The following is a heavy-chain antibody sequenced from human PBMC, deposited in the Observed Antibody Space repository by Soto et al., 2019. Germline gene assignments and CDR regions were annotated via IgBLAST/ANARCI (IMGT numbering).Heavy chain of an antibody. D-gene: IGHD2-2*01. CDR2: ISGSGGAT. Sequence: PGESLKISCAASGFTFSNYGMNWVRQAPGKGLEWVSAISGSGGATYYAEPVKGRFTISRDNSKNTLYVQINSPRAEDTAVYYCAKAIYTSPIYYFDSWGQGTLVTVSS. V-gene: IGHV3-23*01. CDR3: AKAIYTSPIYYFDS. CDR1: GFTFSNYG. J-gene: IGHJ4*02.